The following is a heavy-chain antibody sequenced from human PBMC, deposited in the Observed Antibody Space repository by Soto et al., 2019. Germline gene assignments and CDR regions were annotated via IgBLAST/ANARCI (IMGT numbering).Heavy chain of an antibody. Sequence: SETLSLTCTVSGGSISSGDYYWSWIRQPPGKGLEWIGYIYYSGSTHYNPSLKSRVTISVDTSKNQFSLKLSSVTAADTAVYYCTTSLRYDDSSAASFYFDYWGQGTLVTVSS. CDR2: IYYSGST. CDR1: GGSISSGDYY. J-gene: IGHJ4*02. D-gene: IGHD3-22*01. V-gene: IGHV4-30-4*01. CDR3: TTSLRYDDSSAASFYFDY.